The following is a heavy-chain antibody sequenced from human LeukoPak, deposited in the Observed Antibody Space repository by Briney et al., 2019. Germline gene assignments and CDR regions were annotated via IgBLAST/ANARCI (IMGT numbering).Heavy chain of an antibody. J-gene: IGHJ4*02. V-gene: IGHV3-30*18. Sequence: GGSLRLSCAASGFTFSSYGMHWVRQAPGKGLEWVAVISYDGSNKCYADSVKGRFTISRDNSKNTLYLQMNSLRAEDTAVYYCAKDRANWAIDDWGQGTQVTVSS. D-gene: IGHD7-27*01. CDR1: GFTFSSYG. CDR3: AKDRANWAIDD. CDR2: ISYDGSNK.